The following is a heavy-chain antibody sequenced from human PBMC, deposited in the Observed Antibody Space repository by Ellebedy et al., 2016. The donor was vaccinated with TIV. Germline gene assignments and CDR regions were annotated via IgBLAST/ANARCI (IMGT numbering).Heavy chain of an antibody. V-gene: IGHV4-34*01. CDR2: INHSGST. CDR1: GGSFSGYY. J-gene: IGHJ6*02. Sequence: MPGGSLRLSCAVYGGSFSGYYWSWIRQPPGKGLEWIGEINHSGSTNYNPSLKSRVTISVDTSKNQFSLKLSSVTAADTAVYYCARDGSSSWYLVHYYYYGMDVWGQGTTVTVSS. D-gene: IGHD6-13*01. CDR3: ARDGSSSWYLVHYYYYGMDV.